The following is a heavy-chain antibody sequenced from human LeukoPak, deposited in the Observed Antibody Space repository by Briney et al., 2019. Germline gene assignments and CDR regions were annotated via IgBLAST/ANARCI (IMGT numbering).Heavy chain of an antibody. V-gene: IGHV3-9*01. J-gene: IGHJ4*02. CDR1: GFTFDDYG. CDR3: AKSHCDSTSCYLVGSFYFDY. D-gene: IGHD2-2*01. Sequence: GGSLRLSCAASGFTFDDYGMHWVRQAPGKGLEWVSGISWNSGSIAYADSVKGRFTISRDNAKNSLYLQMNSLRAEDTALYYCAKSHCDSTSCYLVGSFYFDYWGQGTLVTVSS. CDR2: ISWNSGSI.